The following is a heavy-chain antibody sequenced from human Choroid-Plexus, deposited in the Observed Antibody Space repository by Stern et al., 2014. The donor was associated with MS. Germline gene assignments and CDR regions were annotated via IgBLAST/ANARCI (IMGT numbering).Heavy chain of an antibody. Sequence: VQLVESGGGVVQPGRPLRLSCVASGFTFGSCAMHWVRQGPGKGLEWVAGVSYDGSNKDYADSVKGRFTISRDNSQNTLYMQMSSLRPEDTAVYYCAKDRQYLTYFFDHWGQGSLVTVSS. J-gene: IGHJ5*02. CDR1: GFTFGSCA. CDR3: AKDRQYLTYFFDH. V-gene: IGHV3-30*18. D-gene: IGHD2/OR15-2a*01. CDR2: VSYDGSNK.